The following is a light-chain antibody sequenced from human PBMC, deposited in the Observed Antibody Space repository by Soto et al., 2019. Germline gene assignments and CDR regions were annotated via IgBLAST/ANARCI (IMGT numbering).Light chain of an antibody. CDR1: SGSVSTSYY. Sequence: QTVVTQESSFSVSPGRTVTLTCGLSSGSVSTSYYPSWYQQTPGQAPRTLIYSTNTRSSGVPERFSGSILGNKAALTITGAQADDESDYYCVLYMGSGVWVFGGGTKVTVL. CDR2: STN. J-gene: IGLJ3*02. CDR3: VLYMGSGVWV. V-gene: IGLV8-61*01.